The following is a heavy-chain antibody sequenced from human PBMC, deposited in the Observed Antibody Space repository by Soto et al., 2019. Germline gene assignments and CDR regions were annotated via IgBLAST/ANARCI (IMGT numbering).Heavy chain of an antibody. V-gene: IGHV3-30*18. CDR3: AKDTDSSGWSDYYFDY. Sequence: PGGSLRLSCAASGFTFSSYGMHWVRQAPGKGLEWVAVISYDGSNKYYADSVKGRFTISRDNSKNTLYLQMNSLRAEDTAVYYCAKDTDSSGWSDYYFDYWGQGTLVTVSS. CDR1: GFTFSSYG. CDR2: ISYDGSNK. J-gene: IGHJ4*02. D-gene: IGHD6-19*01.